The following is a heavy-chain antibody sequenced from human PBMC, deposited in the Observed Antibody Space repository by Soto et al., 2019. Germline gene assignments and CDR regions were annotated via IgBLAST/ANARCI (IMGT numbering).Heavy chain of an antibody. CDR1: GFTFSSYA. CDR2: ISGSGGST. V-gene: IGHV3-23*01. D-gene: IGHD3-9*01. CDR3: ANLLTTYFLNFDY. J-gene: IGHJ4*02. Sequence: GGSLRLSCAASGFTFSSYAMSWVRQAPGKGLEWVSAISGSGGSTYYADSVKGRFTISRDNSKNTLYPQMNSLRAEDTAVYYCANLLTTYFLNFDYWGQGTLVTVSS.